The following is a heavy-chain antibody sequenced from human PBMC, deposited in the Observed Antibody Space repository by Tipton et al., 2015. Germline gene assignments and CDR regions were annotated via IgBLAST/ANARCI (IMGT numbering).Heavy chain of an antibody. V-gene: IGHV4-4*02. J-gene: IGHJ4*02. Sequence: WVRQPPGKGLEWIGEIYHSGSTNSNPSLKSRITMSVDKSKNQFSLKVRSVTAADTAVYYCARGPARIGSGYADYWGQGIPVTVSS. CDR2: IYHSGST. CDR3: ARGPARIGSGYADY. D-gene: IGHD2-2*01.